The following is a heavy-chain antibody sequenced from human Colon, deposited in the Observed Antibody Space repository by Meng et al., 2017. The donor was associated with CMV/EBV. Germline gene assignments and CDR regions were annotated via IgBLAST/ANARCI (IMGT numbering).Heavy chain of an antibody. J-gene: IGHJ4*02. D-gene: IGHD6-6*01. CDR1: GGTFSSYA. V-gene: IGHV1-69*05. CDR2: IIPIFDKA. CDR3: ARDSSSSSFDY. Sequence: SCKSAGGTFSSYAVSWVRQATGQGLEWMGGIIPIFDKANYAQKFQGRVTITTDESTSTAYMELSSLRSEDTAVYYCARDSSSSSFDYWGQGTLVTVSS.